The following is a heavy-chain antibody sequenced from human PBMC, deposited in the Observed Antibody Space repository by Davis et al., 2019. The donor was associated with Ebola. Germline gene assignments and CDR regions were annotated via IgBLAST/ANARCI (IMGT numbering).Heavy chain of an antibody. CDR3: AKSGLSFGVVKYHYGMDV. V-gene: IGHV3-53*01. CDR1: GFTFSSYD. CDR2: IYSGGST. D-gene: IGHD3-3*01. J-gene: IGHJ6*04. Sequence: GESLKISCAASGFTFSSYDMHWVRQAPGKGLEWVSVIYSGGSTYYADSVKGRFTISRDNSKKTLYLQMNSLRAEDTAVYYCAKSGLSFGVVKYHYGMDVWGKGTTVTVSS.